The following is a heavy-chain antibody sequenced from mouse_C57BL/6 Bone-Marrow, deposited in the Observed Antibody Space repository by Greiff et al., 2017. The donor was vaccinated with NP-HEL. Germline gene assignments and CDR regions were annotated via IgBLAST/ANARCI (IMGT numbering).Heavy chain of an antibody. J-gene: IGHJ2*01. D-gene: IGHD2-3*01. Sequence: EVQLMESGAELVRPGASVKLSCTASGFNIKDDYMHWVKQRPEQGLEWIGWIDPENGDTEYASKFQGKAPITADTSSNTAYLQLSSLTSEDTAAYYCTTPLYDGYNEVYGGQGTTLTVSA. CDR3: TTPLYDGYNEVY. CDR2: IDPENGDT. CDR1: GFNIKDDY. V-gene: IGHV14-4*01.